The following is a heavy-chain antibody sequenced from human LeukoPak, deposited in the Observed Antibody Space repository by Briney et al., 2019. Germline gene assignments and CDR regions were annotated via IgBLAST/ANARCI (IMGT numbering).Heavy chain of an antibody. V-gene: IGHV4-34*01. Sequence: SETLSLTCAAYGGSFSGYYWSWIRQPPGKGLEWIGEINHSGSTNYNPSLKSRVTISVDTSKNQFSLKLSSVTAADTAVYYCARHSLLWFGELLSKRSDYFDYWGQGTLVTVSS. CDR2: INHSGST. CDR1: GGSFSGYY. CDR3: ARHSLLWFGELLSKRSDYFDY. D-gene: IGHD3-10*01. J-gene: IGHJ4*02.